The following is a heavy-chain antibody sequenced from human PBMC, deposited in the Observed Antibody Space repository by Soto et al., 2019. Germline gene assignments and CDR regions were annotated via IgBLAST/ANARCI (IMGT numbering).Heavy chain of an antibody. Sequence: SETLSLTCTVSGGSVSSGSYYWSWIRQPPGKGLEWIGYIYYSGSTNYNPSLKSRVTISVDTSKNQFSLKLSSVTAADTAVYYCARDDTGYERAFDIWGQGTMVTVSS. D-gene: IGHD5-18*01. CDR3: ARDDTGYERAFDI. CDR2: IYYSGST. V-gene: IGHV4-61*01. CDR1: GGSVSSGSYY. J-gene: IGHJ3*02.